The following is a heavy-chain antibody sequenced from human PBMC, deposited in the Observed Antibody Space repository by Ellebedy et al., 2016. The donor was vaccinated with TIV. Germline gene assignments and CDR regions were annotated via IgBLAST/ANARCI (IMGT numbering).Heavy chain of an antibody. D-gene: IGHD2-2*01. J-gene: IGHJ2*01. CDR3: ARGRYCSSTSCRSYWYFDL. CDR1: GGSFSGYY. V-gene: IGHV4-34*01. Sequence: SETLSLXXAVYGGSFSGYYWSWIRQPPGKGLEWIGEINHSGSTNYNPSLKSRVTISVDTSKNQFSLKLSSVTAADTAVYYCARGRYCSSTSCRSYWYFDLWGRGTLVTVSS. CDR2: INHSGST.